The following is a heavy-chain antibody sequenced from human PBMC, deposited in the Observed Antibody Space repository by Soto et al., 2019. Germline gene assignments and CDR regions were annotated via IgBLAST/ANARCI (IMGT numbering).Heavy chain of an antibody. V-gene: IGHV3-7*01. CDR1: GFTFSSYW. Sequence: PGGSLSLSCAASGFTFSSYWMSWVRQAPGKGLEWVANIKHDGSEIYYVDSVKGRFTISRDNAKNSLYLQMNSLRAEDTAVYYFARDLGDCSSRCSTWGQGTLVGVSS. J-gene: IGHJ4*02. CDR2: IKHDGSEI. D-gene: IGHD2-2*01. CDR3: ARDLGDCSSRCST.